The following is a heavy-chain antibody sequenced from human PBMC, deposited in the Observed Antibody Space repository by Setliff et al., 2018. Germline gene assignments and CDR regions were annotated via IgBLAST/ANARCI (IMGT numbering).Heavy chain of an antibody. CDR2: IYTSGST. CDR1: GGSISSGSYY. D-gene: IGHD2-21*01. V-gene: IGHV4-61*02. CDR3: ARTEYCGGDCYDNWFDP. Sequence: KTSETLSLTCTVSGGSISSGSYYWSWIRQPAGKGLEWIGRIYTSGSTNYNPSLKSRVTISVDTSKNQFSLKLSSVTAADTAVYYCARTEYCGGDCYDNWFDPWGQGTLVTVSS. J-gene: IGHJ5*02.